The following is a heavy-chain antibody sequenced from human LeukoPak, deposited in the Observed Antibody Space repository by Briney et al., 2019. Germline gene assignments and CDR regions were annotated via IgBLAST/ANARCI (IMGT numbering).Heavy chain of an antibody. CDR2: SRNKANSYTT. CDR3: GRGTRLGSRNWLDP. CDR1: GFTFSDHY. V-gene: IGHV3-72*01. D-gene: IGHD3-16*01. Sequence: GGSLRLSCAGSGFTFSDHYIDWVRQAPGKGLEWVGRSRNKANSYTTEYAASVKGRFTISRDDSRTSLYLQMNSLTTEDTAVYYCGRGTRLGSRNWLDPWGQGTLVTVSS. J-gene: IGHJ5*02.